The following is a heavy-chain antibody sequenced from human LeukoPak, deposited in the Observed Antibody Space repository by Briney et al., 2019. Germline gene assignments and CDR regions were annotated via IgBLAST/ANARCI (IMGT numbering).Heavy chain of an antibody. V-gene: IGHV3-7*03. J-gene: IGHJ4*02. CDR2: IKQDGSEK. CDR3: VRGPHIAATSY. D-gene: IGHD6-25*01. CDR1: GFSFNNYR. Sequence: PGGSLRLSCVASGFSFNNYRMTWVRQAPGKGLEWVANIKQDGSEKQNVDSVKGRFAISRDNAKKSLYLQINTLRAEDTAVYYCVRGPHIAATSYWGQGTLVTVSS.